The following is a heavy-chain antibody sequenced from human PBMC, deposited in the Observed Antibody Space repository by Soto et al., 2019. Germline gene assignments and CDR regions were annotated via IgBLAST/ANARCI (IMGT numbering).Heavy chain of an antibody. CDR3: AKASRVWDYFDS. CDR1: GFTFSHYD. CDR2: ILNDGSNK. Sequence: GGSLRLSCASSGFTFSHYDMHWVRQAPGRGLEWVALILNDGSNKYYADSVKGRFTISRDNSKNTLYLQMDSLRAEDTAVYYCAKASRVWDYFDSWGQGALVTVPS. D-gene: IGHD3-16*01. V-gene: IGHV3-33*06. J-gene: IGHJ4*02.